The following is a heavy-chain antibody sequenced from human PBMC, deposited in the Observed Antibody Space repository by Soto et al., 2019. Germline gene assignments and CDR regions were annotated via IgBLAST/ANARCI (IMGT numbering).Heavy chain of an antibody. CDR2: INPSGGST. J-gene: IGHJ6*03. CDR3: ARFGRDTVTRGTYYYYMDV. Sequence: ASVKVSCKASGYTFTSYYMHWVRQAPGQGLEWMGIINPSGGSTSYAQKFQGRVTMTRDTSTSTVYMELSSLRSEDTAVYYCARFGRDTVTRGTYYYYMDVWGKETTVTVSS. CDR1: GYTFTSYY. D-gene: IGHD4-4*01. V-gene: IGHV1-46*03.